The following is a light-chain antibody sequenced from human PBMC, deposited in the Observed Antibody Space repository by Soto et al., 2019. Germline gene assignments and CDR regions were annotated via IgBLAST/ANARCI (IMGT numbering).Light chain of an antibody. CDR3: QQYDNLPIT. CDR2: DAS. J-gene: IGKJ5*01. Sequence: DIRMTQSPSSLSASVGDRVTITCQASQDISNYLNWYQQKPGKAPKLVIYDASNLETGVPSRFSGSGSGTDFTFTISSLQPEDIATYYGQQYDNLPITFGQGTRLEIK. V-gene: IGKV1-33*01. CDR1: QDISNY.